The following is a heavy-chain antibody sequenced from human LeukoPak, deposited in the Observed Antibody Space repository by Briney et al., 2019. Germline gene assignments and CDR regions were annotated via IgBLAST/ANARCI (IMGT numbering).Heavy chain of an antibody. D-gene: IGHD2-2*01. Sequence: SVKVSCKASGGSFSSYAISRVRQAPGQGLEWMGGIIPIFGTANYAQKFQGRVTITTDESTSTAYMELSSLRSEDTAVYYCARGGGDIVVVPAPGWFDPWGQGTLATVSS. CDR2: IIPIFGTA. V-gene: IGHV1-69*05. CDR1: GGSFSSYA. J-gene: IGHJ5*02. CDR3: ARGGGDIVVVPAPGWFDP.